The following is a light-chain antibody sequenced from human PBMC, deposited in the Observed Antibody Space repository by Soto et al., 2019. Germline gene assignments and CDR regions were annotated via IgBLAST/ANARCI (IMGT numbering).Light chain of an antibody. Sequence: QSVLTQPPSASGTPGQRVTISCSGSSSNVGSNTVNWYQQLPGTAPKLLIYSNNQRPSGVPDRFSGSKSGTSASLAIGGLQSEDEADYYCAAWDDSLNGLYVFGTGTKVTGL. CDR2: SNN. J-gene: IGLJ1*01. V-gene: IGLV1-44*01. CDR3: AAWDDSLNGLYV. CDR1: SSNVGSNT.